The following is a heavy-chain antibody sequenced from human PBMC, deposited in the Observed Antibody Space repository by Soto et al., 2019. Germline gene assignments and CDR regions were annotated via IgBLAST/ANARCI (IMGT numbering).Heavy chain of an antibody. Sequence: QVQLQESGPGLVKPSGTLSLTCAVSGGSISSSNWWSWVRQPPGKGLEWIGEIYHSGSTNYNPSLKSRVTISVDKSKNQLSLKLSSVTAADTAVYYCARDKDLAAAGTDWHFDLWGRGTLVTVSS. V-gene: IGHV4-4*02. CDR3: ARDKDLAAAGTDWHFDL. CDR1: GGSISSSNW. D-gene: IGHD6-13*01. CDR2: IYHSGST. J-gene: IGHJ2*01.